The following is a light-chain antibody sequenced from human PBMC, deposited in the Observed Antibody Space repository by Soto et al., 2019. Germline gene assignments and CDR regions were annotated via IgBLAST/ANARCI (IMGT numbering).Light chain of an antibody. CDR3: QQFGSSPGFT. CDR2: GAS. V-gene: IGKV3-20*01. J-gene: IGKJ3*01. CDR1: QSINSRY. Sequence: EIVLTQSPGTLSLSPGERATLSCRASQSINSRYLAWYQQKPGQAPRLLIYGASSRATGIPDRFSGSGSGTDFTLTISRLEPEDFAVYYCQQFGSSPGFTFGPPTKVDIK.